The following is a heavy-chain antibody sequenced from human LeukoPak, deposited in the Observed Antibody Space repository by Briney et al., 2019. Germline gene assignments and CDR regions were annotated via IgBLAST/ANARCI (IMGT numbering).Heavy chain of an antibody. CDR1: GYTFTGYY. Sequence: ASVKVSCKASGYTFTGYYIHWVRQAHGQGLEWMGWINPSTGGTMYAQKFQGRVTVTRDTSISTACMDLRSLRSDDTAVYYCARNSPGDRFDYWGQGTLVTVSS. CDR3: ARNSPGDRFDY. J-gene: IGHJ4*02. CDR2: INPSTGGT. D-gene: IGHD2-2*01. V-gene: IGHV1-2*02.